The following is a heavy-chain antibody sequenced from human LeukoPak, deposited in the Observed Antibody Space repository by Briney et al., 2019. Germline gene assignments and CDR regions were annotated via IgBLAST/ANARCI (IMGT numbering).Heavy chain of an antibody. CDR3: ARDRPSHDYGDYAALYYYYGMDV. D-gene: IGHD4-17*01. V-gene: IGHV1-2*06. J-gene: IGHJ6*02. CDR1: GYPFTAYY. Sequence: GASVKVSCKASGYPFTAYYIHWVRQAPGQGLEWVGRFNSNSGSANYAQKLQGRVTMTTDTSTSTAYMELRSLRSDDTAVYYCARDRPSHDYGDYAALYYYYGMDVWGQGTTVTVSS. CDR2: FNSNSGSA.